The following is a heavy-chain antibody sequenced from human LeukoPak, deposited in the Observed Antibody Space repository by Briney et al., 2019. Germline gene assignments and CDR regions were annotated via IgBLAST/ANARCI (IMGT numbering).Heavy chain of an antibody. Sequence: SETLSLTCTVSGVSINDFYWTWIRQSPGNGLEWIGYIYYDGSTDYNPSLKSRVTMSIDTSRSQFSLKLNSVTAADTAVYYCTKVGLSGLFDYWGQGAPVTVSS. V-gene: IGHV4-59*01. CDR2: IYYDGST. CDR3: TKVGLSGLFDY. D-gene: IGHD3-10*01. J-gene: IGHJ4*02. CDR1: GVSINDFY.